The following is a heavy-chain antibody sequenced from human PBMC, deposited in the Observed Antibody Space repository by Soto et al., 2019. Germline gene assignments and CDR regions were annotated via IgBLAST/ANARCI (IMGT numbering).Heavy chain of an antibody. CDR1: GFSISNSGEG. V-gene: IGHV2-5*02. CDR3: AHSSHKYYFFWCGYYSEDYYYYYMDV. Sequence: SGPTLVNPTQTLTMTCNFCGFSISNSGEGVGWIRQPPGKALEWLALIDWDDDKRYSPSLKSRLPITKDPSKNRVVLTMTNMDPVDTATYYCAHSSHKYYFFWCGYYSEDYYYYYMDVWGKGTTVTVSS. CDR2: IDWDDDK. J-gene: IGHJ6*03. D-gene: IGHD3-3*01.